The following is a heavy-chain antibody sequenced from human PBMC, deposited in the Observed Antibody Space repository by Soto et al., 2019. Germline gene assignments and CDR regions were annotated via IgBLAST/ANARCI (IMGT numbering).Heavy chain of an antibody. CDR3: GRAIMVRTGYGMDV. CDR1: GGTFSSYA. J-gene: IGHJ6*02. Sequence: QVQLVQSGAEVKKPGSSVKVSCKASGGTFSSYAISWVRQAPGQGLEWRGGLIPIFGTANYAKKFQGRVTITADESTSTAYMEPSSLRSEDTAVYYCGRAIMVRTGYGMDVWGQGTTVTVSS. D-gene: IGHD3-10*01. V-gene: IGHV1-69*12. CDR2: LIPIFGTA.